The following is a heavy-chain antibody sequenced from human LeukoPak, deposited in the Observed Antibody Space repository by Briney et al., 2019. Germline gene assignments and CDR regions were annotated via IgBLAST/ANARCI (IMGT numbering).Heavy chain of an antibody. D-gene: IGHD6-13*01. J-gene: IGHJ4*02. CDR1: GYTRTELS. V-gene: IGHV1-24*01. Sequence: ASVKVSCKVSGYTRTELSMHWVRQAPGKGLEWMGGFDPEDGETIYAQKFQGRVTMTEDTSTDTAYMELSSLRSEDTAVYYCATPSLSSWYFFDYWGQGTLVTASS. CDR2: FDPEDGET. CDR3: ATPSLSSWYFFDY.